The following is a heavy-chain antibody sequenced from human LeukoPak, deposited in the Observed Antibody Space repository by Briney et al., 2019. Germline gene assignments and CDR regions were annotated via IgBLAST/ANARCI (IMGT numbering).Heavy chain of an antibody. CDR3: ARASGSFDY. Sequence: GGSLRLSCAASGFTFSNSWMSWVRQAPGKGLEWVSGISGSGDNTYYADSVKGRFTISRDNSKDTLYLQVNSLRAEDTALYYCARASGSFDYWGQGTLVTVSS. CDR2: ISGSGDNT. D-gene: IGHD1-26*01. V-gene: IGHV3-23*01. J-gene: IGHJ4*02. CDR1: GFTFSNSW.